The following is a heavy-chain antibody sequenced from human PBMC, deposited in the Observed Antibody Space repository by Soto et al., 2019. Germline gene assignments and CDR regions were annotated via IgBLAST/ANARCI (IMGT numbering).Heavy chain of an antibody. Sequence: SETLSLTCNVSGGSISNNYWTWFRQPAGKGLEWIGRIYSNGRTNFNPSLKSRISMSIDTSKNQFSLKLTSVTAADTAVYYCARRYRDSYEQWGQGTLVTVSS. CDR1: GGSISNNY. J-gene: IGHJ1*01. CDR2: IYSNGRT. CDR3: ARRYRDSYEQ. D-gene: IGHD4-17*01. V-gene: IGHV4-4*07.